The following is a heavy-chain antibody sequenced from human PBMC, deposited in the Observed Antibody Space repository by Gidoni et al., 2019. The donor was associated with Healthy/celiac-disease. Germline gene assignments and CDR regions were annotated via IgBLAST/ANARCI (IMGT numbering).Heavy chain of an antibody. CDR3: ASPYYDFWSGYSPLGYYYYYMDV. V-gene: IGHV3-30-3*01. CDR1: GFTFSSSA. J-gene: IGHJ6*03. CDR2: ISYDGSNK. D-gene: IGHD3-3*01. Sequence: QVQLVESGGGVVQPGRSLSLSCAASGFTFSSSAMHWFRQAPGKGLEWVAVISYDGSNKYYADSVKGRFTISRDNSKNTLYLQMNSLRAEDTAVYYCASPYYDFWSGYSPLGYYYYYMDVWGKGTTVTVSS.